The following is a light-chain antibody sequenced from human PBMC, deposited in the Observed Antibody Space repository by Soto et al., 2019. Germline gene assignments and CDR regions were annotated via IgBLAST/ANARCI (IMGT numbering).Light chain of an antibody. Sequence: EIVLTQSPGPLSLSPGERATLSCRASQSVGSTLAWYQQKPGLAPTLLISDASNRATGIPARFSGSGSGTDFTLTISSLEPEDIAVYYCQQRRIWPPITFGQGTRLEIK. CDR1: QSVGST. J-gene: IGKJ5*01. V-gene: IGKV3-11*01. CDR2: DAS. CDR3: QQRRIWPPIT.